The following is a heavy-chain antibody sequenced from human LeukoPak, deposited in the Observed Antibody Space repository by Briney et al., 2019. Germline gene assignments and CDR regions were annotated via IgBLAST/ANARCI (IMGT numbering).Heavy chain of an antibody. CDR3: ARQRYCSSTSCYAEGPLGWFDP. Sequence: GESLKISFKGSGYSFTSYWIGLVRQMPGKGLEWGGIIYPGDSDTRYSPSFQGQVTISADKSISTTYLQWSSLKASDTAMYYCARQRYCSSTSCYAEGPLGWFDPWGQGTLVTVSS. CDR2: IYPGDSDT. J-gene: IGHJ5*02. D-gene: IGHD2-2*01. V-gene: IGHV5-51*01. CDR1: GYSFTSYW.